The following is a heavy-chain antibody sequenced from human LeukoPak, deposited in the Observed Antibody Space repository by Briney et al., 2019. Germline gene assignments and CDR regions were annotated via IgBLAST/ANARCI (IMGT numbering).Heavy chain of an antibody. V-gene: IGHV7-4-1*02. Sequence: ASVKVSCKASGYTFTTYPMNWVRQAPGQGLEWMGWINTKTGDPTYAQGFTGRFVFSLDTSVSTAYLQISSLKAEDTAVYYCARSIVVTPWWFDPWGQGTLVTVSS. CDR2: INTKTGDP. CDR1: GYTFTTYP. D-gene: IGHD2-15*01. J-gene: IGHJ5*02. CDR3: ARSIVVTPWWFDP.